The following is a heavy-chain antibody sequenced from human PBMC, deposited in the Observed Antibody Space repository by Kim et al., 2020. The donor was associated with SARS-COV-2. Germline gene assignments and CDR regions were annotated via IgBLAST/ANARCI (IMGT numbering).Heavy chain of an antibody. J-gene: IGHJ5*02. Sequence: NDAQKFQGRVTITADKSTSTAYMGLRSLRSEDTAVYYCARGRSGPNWFDPWGQGTLVTVSS. V-gene: IGHV1-69*04. D-gene: IGHD3-3*01. CDR3: ARGRSGPNWFDP.